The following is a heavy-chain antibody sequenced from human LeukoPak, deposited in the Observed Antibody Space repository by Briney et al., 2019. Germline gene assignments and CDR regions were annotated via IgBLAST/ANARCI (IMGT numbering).Heavy chain of an antibody. CDR1: GGTFSSYA. V-gene: IGHV1-69*01. Sequence: SAKVSCKASGGTFSSYAISWVRQAPGQGLEWMGGIIPIFGTANYAQKFQGRVTITADESTSTAYMELSSLRSEDTAVYYCARDGYQLPNYYYYGMDVWGQGTTVTVSS. CDR2: IIPIFGTA. CDR3: ARDGYQLPNYYYYGMDV. D-gene: IGHD2-2*01. J-gene: IGHJ6*02.